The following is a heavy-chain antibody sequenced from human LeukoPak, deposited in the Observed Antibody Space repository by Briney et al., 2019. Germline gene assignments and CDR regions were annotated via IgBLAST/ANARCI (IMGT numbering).Heavy chain of an antibody. Sequence: GGSLRLSCAASGFTFSTYWMSWVRQAPGKGLEWVANIKQDGSEKYYVDSVKGRFTISRDNAKNSLYLQMNSLRTEDTAVYYCARDEFSYYGDYSDYWGQGTLVTVSS. J-gene: IGHJ4*02. V-gene: IGHV3-7*01. CDR1: GFTFSTYW. D-gene: IGHD3-3*01. CDR2: IKQDGSEK. CDR3: ARDEFSYYGDYSDY.